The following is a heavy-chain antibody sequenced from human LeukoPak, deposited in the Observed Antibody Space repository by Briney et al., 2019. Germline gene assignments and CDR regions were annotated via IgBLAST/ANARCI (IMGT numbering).Heavy chain of an antibody. CDR1: RFTFSNYK. CDR3: ARESGSGEFDY. V-gene: IGHV3-21*01. D-gene: IGHD6-19*01. J-gene: IGHJ4*02. CDR2: ISSSGTYI. Sequence: GGSLRLSCAASRFTFSNYKLNWVRQAPGQGLEWVSSISSSGTYIYYADSVKGRFTISRDNARNSLYLQMNRLRAEDTAVYYCARESGSGEFDYWGQGTLVTVSS.